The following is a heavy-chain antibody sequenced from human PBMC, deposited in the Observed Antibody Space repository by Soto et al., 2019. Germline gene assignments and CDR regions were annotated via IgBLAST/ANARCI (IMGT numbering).Heavy chain of an antibody. J-gene: IGHJ3*02. CDR2: ISAYNGNT. CDR1: GYTFTSYG. D-gene: IGHD3-16*02. Sequence: ASVKVSCKASGYTFTSYGISWVRQAPGQGLEWMGWISAYNGNTNYAQKLPGRVTMTTDTSTSTAYMELRSLRSDDTAVYYCARDYDYIWGSYRFNPLNAFDIWGQGTMVTVSS. V-gene: IGHV1-18*01. CDR3: ARDYDYIWGSYRFNPLNAFDI.